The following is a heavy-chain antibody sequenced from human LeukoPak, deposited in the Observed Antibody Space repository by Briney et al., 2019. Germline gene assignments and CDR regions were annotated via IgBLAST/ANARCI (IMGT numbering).Heavy chain of an antibody. J-gene: IGHJ6*02. Sequence: ASVKVSCKASGYTFTSYDINWVRQATGQGLEWVGWMNPNSGNTGYAQKFQGRVTMTRNTSISTAYMELSSLRSEDTAVYYCARGTRHHYYYYGMDVWGQGTTVTVSS. CDR2: MNPNSGNT. V-gene: IGHV1-8*01. CDR3: ARGTRHHYYYYGMDV. CDR1: GYTFTSYD.